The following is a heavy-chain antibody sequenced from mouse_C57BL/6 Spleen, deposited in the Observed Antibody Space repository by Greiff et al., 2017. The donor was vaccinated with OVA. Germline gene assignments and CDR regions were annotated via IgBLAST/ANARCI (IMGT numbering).Heavy chain of an antibody. CDR1: GFSLTSYG. J-gene: IGHJ2*01. D-gene: IGHD2-4*01. V-gene: IGHV2-5*01. CDR3: ATSDDYDYFDD. Sequence: QVQLQQSGPGLVQPSQCLSITCKVSGFSLTSYGVHWVRQSPGKGLEWLGVIWRGGSTDYNADFMSRLSITTDNSKSKVFFKMNSLQAVDTAIYYCATSDDYDYFDDWGQGTTLTVSS. CDR2: IWRGGST.